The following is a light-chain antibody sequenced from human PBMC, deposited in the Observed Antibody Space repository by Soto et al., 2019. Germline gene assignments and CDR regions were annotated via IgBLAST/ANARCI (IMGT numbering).Light chain of an antibody. CDR2: GNN. CDR3: QSYDFSLTGVI. CDR1: SSNIGVGFD. J-gene: IGLJ2*01. Sequence: QSVLTQPPSVSGAPGQKVTISCTGSSSNIGVGFDVHWYQLLPGAAPKLLIYGNNKRPSGVPDRFSGSKSGTSASLAITGLQAEDEADYSCQSYDFSLTGVIFGGGTKVTVL. V-gene: IGLV1-40*01.